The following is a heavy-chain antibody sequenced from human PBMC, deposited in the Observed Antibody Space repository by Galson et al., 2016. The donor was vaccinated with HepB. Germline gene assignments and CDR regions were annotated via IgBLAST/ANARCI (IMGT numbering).Heavy chain of an antibody. Sequence: SLRLSCATSGFTFNDYAMHWVRQAPGKGLEWLSGIGWDRDRIAYADSVKGRFTISRDNGKNSLYLQMNSLRGEDSAVYYCAKDIGIADYGLHVWGQGTTVTVSS. CDR3: AKDIGIADYGLHV. J-gene: IGHJ6*02. D-gene: IGHD2/OR15-2a*01. CDR1: GFTFNDYA. CDR2: IGWDRDRI. V-gene: IGHV3-9*01.